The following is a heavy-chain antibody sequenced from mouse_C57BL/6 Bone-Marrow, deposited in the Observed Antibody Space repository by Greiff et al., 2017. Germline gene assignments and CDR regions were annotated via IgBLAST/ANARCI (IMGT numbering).Heavy chain of an antibody. V-gene: IGHV1-7*01. CDR3: ARGLRQFAY. D-gene: IGHD2-4*01. CDR2: INPSSGYT. CDR1: GYTFTSYW. J-gene: IGHJ3*01. Sequence: QVQLKESGAELAKPGASVKLSCKASGYTFTSYWMHWVKQRPGQGLEWIGYINPSSGYTKYNQKFKDKATLTADKSSSTPYMQLSSLTDEDAAFYYCARGLRQFAYWGQGTLVTVSA.